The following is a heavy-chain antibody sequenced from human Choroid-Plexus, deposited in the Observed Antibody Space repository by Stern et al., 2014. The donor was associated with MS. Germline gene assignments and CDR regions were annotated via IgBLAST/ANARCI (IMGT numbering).Heavy chain of an antibody. D-gene: IGHD2/OR15-2a*01. J-gene: IGHJ5*02. Sequence: VQLVESGGGVVQPGRPLRLSCVASGFTFGSCAMPWVRQAPGKGLEWVAGVSYDGSNKYYADSVKGRFTISRDNSQNTLYMQRSSLRPEDTAVYYCAKDRQYLTYFFDHWGQGSLVTVSS. CDR3: AKDRQYLTYFFDH. CDR1: GFTFGSCA. CDR2: VSYDGSNK. V-gene: IGHV3-30*18.